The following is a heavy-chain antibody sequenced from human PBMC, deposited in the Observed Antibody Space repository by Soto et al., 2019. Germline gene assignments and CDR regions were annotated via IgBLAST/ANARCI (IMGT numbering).Heavy chain of an antibody. CDR2: INAGNGNT. Sequence: QVQLVQSGAEEKKPGASVKVSCKASGYTFTSYAMHWVRQAPGQRLEWMGWINAGNGNTKYSQKFQGRVTITRDTAASTAYMALSSLRSEARAVYYCARGYDFLRGMDVWGQGTTVTVSS. V-gene: IGHV1-3*05. D-gene: IGHD3-3*01. CDR1: GYTFTSYA. CDR3: ARGYDFLRGMDV. J-gene: IGHJ6*02.